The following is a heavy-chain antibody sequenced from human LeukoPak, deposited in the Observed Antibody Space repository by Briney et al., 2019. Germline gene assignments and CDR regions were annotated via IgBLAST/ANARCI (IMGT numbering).Heavy chain of an antibody. V-gene: IGHV1-46*01. D-gene: IGHD3-22*01. Sequence: ASVKVSCKASGYTFTGYYMHWVRQAPGQGLEWMGIINPSGGSTSYAQKFQGRVTMTRDTSTSTVYMELSSLRSEDTAVYYCASPNLRSNYYDSSGYSTGDAFAIWGQGTMVTVSS. CDR2: INPSGGST. CDR3: ASPNLRSNYYDSSGYSTGDAFAI. CDR1: GYTFTGYY. J-gene: IGHJ3*02.